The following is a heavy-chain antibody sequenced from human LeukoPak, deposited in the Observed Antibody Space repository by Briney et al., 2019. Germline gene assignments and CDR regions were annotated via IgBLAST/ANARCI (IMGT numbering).Heavy chain of an antibody. CDR3: GRHVQAPSFDP. V-gene: IGHV4-39*01. D-gene: IGHD1-1*01. J-gene: IGHJ5*02. CDR2: IYYNGNT. Sequence: SETLSLTCTVSGGSIRSSYYYWGWIRQPPGKGLEWIGSIYYNGNTYYNPSLKSRVTISADTSTNHFSLKLTSVTAADTAVYYCGRHVQAPSFDPWGQGTLVTVSS. CDR1: GGSIRSSYYY.